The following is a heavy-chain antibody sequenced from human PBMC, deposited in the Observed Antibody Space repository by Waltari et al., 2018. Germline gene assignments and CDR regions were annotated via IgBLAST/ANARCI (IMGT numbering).Heavy chain of an antibody. J-gene: IGHJ6*02. D-gene: IGHD1-7*01. CDR3: ARGGVTGTISPPYYYGMDV. V-gene: IGHV1-2*02. CDR1: GYPFTGHY. CDR2: IHPNIGGT. Sequence: QVQLVQSGAQVKKPGASVMVSCTASGYPFTGHYMPWVRRAPGQGLGWMGWIHPNIGGTNYAQKFQGRVTMTRDTSISTVYMELSRLRSDDTAVYYCARGGVTGTISPPYYYGMDVWGQGTTVTVSS.